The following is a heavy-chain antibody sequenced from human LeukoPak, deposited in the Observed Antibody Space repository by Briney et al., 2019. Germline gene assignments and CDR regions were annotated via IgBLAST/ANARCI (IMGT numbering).Heavy chain of an antibody. D-gene: IGHD3-10*01. Sequence: SETLSLTCSVSGGSISNYLWSWIRQPPGKGPEWIGYVSYSGKTDYTPSLKSRVTISLDAFNNHFSLTLSSVTAADRAVYYCARYHSRSHEGWIDPWGQGALVTVSS. V-gene: IGHV4-59*13. CDR3: ARYHSRSHEGWIDP. J-gene: IGHJ5*02. CDR2: VSYSGKT. CDR1: GGSISNYL.